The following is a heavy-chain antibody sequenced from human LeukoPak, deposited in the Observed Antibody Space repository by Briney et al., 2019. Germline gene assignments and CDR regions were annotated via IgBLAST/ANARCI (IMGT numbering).Heavy chain of an antibody. CDR1: GFSLNTNAVA. D-gene: IGHD6-13*01. J-gene: IGHJ4*02. V-gene: IGHV2-5*01. Sequence: SGPTLVKPTQTLTLTCSFSGFSLNTNAVAVGWIRQPPGKALEWLALIYGNDDKRYSPSLKNRLVITKDTSKNQVVLTMTNMDPVDTATYFCAHRQSSSFDYWGQGTLVTVSS. CDR2: IYGNDDK. CDR3: AHRQSSSFDY.